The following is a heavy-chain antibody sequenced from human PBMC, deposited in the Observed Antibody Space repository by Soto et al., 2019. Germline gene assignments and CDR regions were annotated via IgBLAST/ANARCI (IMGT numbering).Heavy chain of an antibody. V-gene: IGHV1-69*13. CDR3: ARALRSGYYPSGY. CDR1: GGTFSSYA. J-gene: IGHJ4*02. CDR2: IIPIFGTA. D-gene: IGHD3-22*01. Sequence: SVKVSFKASGGTFSSYAISWVRQAPGQGLEWMGGIIPIFGTANYAQKFQGRVTITADESTSTAYMELSSLRSEDTAVYYCARALRSGYYPSGYWGQGTLVTVSS.